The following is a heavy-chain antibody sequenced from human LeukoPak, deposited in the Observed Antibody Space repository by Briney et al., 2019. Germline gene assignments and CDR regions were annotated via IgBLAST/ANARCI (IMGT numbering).Heavy chain of an antibody. Sequence: SVRVSCKASGSTFSSYAISWVRQAPGQGLEWMGRIIPFLDIVNYTQNFQGRVTITADKSTSTAYMELSSLSSEDTAVYFCARDRDILTGYYPSTYYYYGLDVWGQGKGTTVTVSS. D-gene: IGHD3-9*01. V-gene: IGHV1-69*04. CDR1: GSTFSSYA. J-gene: IGHJ6*02. CDR3: ARDRDILTGYYPSTYYYYGLDV. CDR2: IIPFLDIV.